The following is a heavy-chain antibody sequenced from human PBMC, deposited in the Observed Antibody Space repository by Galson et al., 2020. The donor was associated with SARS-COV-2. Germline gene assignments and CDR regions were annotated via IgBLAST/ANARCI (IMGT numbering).Heavy chain of an antibody. CDR2: INPTGSI. CDR1: GGSFSGYY. CDR3: ARGSRDVTMILMIATSASYYFDF. Sequence: SQASETLFLTCAVYGGSFSGYYWGWIRQPPGKGLEWIGEINPTGSINYNPSLTSRVTISKDTSKNQFSLRLRSVTAADTSMYFCARGSRDVTMILMIATSASYYFDFWGQGSLGPVSS. J-gene: IGHJ4*02. D-gene: IGHD3-22*01. V-gene: IGHV4-34*01.